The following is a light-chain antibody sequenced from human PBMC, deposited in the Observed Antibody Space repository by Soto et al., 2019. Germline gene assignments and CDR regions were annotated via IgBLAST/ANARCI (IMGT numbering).Light chain of an antibody. J-gene: IGKJ1*01. CDR2: GAS. Sequence: EIVVTQSPATLSVSPGERATLSCRASQSVRSNLAWYQQKPGQAPRLLIYGASTRATGIPARFSGSGSGTEFTLTISSLQSKDFAVYYCQQYNNWPPWTFGQGTKVDIK. V-gene: IGKV3-15*01. CDR1: QSVRSN. CDR3: QQYNNWPPWT.